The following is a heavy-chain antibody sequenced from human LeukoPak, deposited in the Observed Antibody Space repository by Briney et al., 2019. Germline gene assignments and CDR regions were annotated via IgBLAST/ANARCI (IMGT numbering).Heavy chain of an antibody. CDR2: IYPGDSDT. D-gene: IGHD3-3*01. V-gene: IGHV5-51*01. CDR1: GYSFTSYW. J-gene: IGHJ4*02. CDR3: ARRERITIFGVAQYYFDY. Sequence: GESLKISCKGSGYSFTSYWIGWVRRMPGKGLEWMGIIYPGDSDTRYSPSFQGQVTISADKSISTAYLQWSSLKASGTAMYYCARRERITIFGVAQYYFDYWGQGTLVTVSS.